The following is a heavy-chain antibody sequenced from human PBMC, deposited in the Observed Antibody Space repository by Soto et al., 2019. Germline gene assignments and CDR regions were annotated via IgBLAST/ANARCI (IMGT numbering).Heavy chain of an antibody. Sequence: QVQLVQSGAEVKKPGASVKVSCKASGYTFTNYGISWVRQAPGQGLEWMGWISAYNGNTNYAQKLQGRVTMTTDTSTSTAYMELRSLRSDDTAVYYCARDRTVTTLLYYYYGMDVWGQGTTVTVSS. V-gene: IGHV1-18*01. CDR2: ISAYNGNT. CDR3: ARDRTVTTLLYYYYGMDV. CDR1: GYTFTNYG. D-gene: IGHD4-17*01. J-gene: IGHJ6*02.